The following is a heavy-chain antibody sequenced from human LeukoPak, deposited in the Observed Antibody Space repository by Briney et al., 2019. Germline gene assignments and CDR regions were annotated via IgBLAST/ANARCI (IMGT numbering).Heavy chain of an antibody. Sequence: SETLSLTCTVSGGSISSGDYYWSWIRQPPGKGLEWIGYIYYSGSAYYNPSLKSRVTISVDTSKNQFSLKLSSVTAADTAVYYCARDRKGATDWFDPWGQGTLVTVSS. J-gene: IGHJ5*02. V-gene: IGHV4-30-4*01. D-gene: IGHD1-26*01. CDR1: GGSISSGDYY. CDR3: ARDRKGATDWFDP. CDR2: IYYSGSA.